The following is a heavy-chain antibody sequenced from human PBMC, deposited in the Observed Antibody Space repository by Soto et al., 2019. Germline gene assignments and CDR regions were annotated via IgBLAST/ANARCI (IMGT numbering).Heavy chain of an antibody. J-gene: IGHJ4*02. CDR2: ISAHNGNT. Sequence: QVHLVQSGAEVKRPGASVKVSCKGSGYTFTTYGITWVRQAPGQGLEWVGWISAHNGNTNYAQKLQGRVTVTRDTSTSTAYMELRGLRSDDTAVYYCARGRYGDYWGQGALVTVSS. V-gene: IGHV1-18*01. D-gene: IGHD1-1*01. CDR3: ARGRYGDY. CDR1: GYTFTTYG.